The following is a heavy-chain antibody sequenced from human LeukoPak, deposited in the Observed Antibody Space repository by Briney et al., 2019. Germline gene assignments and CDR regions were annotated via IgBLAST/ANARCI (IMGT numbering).Heavy chain of an antibody. V-gene: IGHV1-18*01. Sequence: GASVKVSCKASGYTFTSYGISWVRQAPGQGLEWMGWISAYNGNTNYAQKLQGRVTMTTGTSTSTAYMELRSLRSDDTAVYYCAAPKPVVAATNYYYGMDVWGQGTTVTVSS. CDR2: ISAYNGNT. CDR3: AAPKPVVAATNYYYGMDV. CDR1: GYTFTSYG. D-gene: IGHD2-15*01. J-gene: IGHJ6*02.